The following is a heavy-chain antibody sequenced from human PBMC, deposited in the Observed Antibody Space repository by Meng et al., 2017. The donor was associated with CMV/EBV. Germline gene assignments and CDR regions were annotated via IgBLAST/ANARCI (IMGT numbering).Heavy chain of an antibody. J-gene: IGHJ6*02. V-gene: IGHV4-59*13. D-gene: IGHD1-1*01. CDR3: ARSKVHFYYYYGMDV. Sequence: GSLRPSCAVYGGSFSGYYWSWIRQPPGKGLEWIGCIYYSGSTNYNPSLKSRVTISVDTSKNQFSLKLSSVTAADTAVYYCARSKVHFYYYYGMDVWGQGTTVTVSS. CDR1: GGSFSGYY. CDR2: IYYSGST.